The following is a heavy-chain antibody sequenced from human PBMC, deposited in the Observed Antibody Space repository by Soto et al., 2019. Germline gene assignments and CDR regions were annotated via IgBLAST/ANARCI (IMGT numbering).Heavy chain of an antibody. V-gene: IGHV1-18*01. CDR1: GYTFTSYG. D-gene: IGHD1-7*01. J-gene: IGHJ6*02. CDR3: ARDVKLELRLGYYYGMDV. CDR2: ISAYNGNT. Sequence: QVQLVQSGAEVKKPGASVKVSCKASGYTFTSYGISWVRQAPGQGLEWMGWISAYNGNTNYAQKLQGRVTMTTDTSTRTAYMELRSLRSYDTAVYYCARDVKLELRLGYYYGMDVWGQGTTVTVSS.